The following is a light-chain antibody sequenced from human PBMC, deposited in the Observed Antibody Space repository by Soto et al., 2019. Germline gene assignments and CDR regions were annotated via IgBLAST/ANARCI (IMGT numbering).Light chain of an antibody. V-gene: IGKV1-5*01. CDR2: DAS. CDR1: QSISSW. CDR3: RHYKRPGT. Sequence: DIQMTQSPSTLSASVGDRVTITCRASQSISSWLAWYQQKPGKAPKLLIYDASSLESGVPSRFSGSGSGTAFTLSIRSLHPDAFAYYHCRHYKRPGTFGGGTKVEIK. J-gene: IGKJ4*02.